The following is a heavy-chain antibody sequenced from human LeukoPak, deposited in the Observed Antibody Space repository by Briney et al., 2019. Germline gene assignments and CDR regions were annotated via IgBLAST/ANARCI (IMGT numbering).Heavy chain of an antibody. CDR1: GGSISSYY. CDR2: IYYSGST. V-gene: IGHV4-59*01. Sequence: PSETLSLTCTVSGGSISSYYWSWIRQPPGKGLEWTGYIYYSGSTNYNPSLKSRVTISVDTSKNQFSLKLSSVTAADTAVYYCARGAAVAGTSGEFDYWGQGTLVTVSS. D-gene: IGHD6-19*01. J-gene: IGHJ4*02. CDR3: ARGAAVAGTSGEFDY.